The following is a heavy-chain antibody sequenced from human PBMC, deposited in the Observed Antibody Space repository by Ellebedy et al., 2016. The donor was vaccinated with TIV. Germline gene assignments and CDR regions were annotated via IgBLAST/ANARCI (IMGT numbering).Heavy chain of an antibody. Sequence: GESLKISXAASGFTFSSYGMHWVRQAPGKGLEWVAVISYDGSNKYYADSVKGRFTISRDNSKNTLYLQMNSLRAEDTAVYYCAKVQGAIQLWFNYYYYYGMDVWGQGTTVIVSS. J-gene: IGHJ6*02. CDR1: GFTFSSYG. V-gene: IGHV3-30*18. D-gene: IGHD5-18*01. CDR2: ISYDGSNK. CDR3: AKVQGAIQLWFNYYYYYGMDV.